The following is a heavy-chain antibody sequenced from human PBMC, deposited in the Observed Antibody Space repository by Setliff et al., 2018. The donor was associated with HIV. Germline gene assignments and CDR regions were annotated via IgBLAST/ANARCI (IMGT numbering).Heavy chain of an antibody. CDR2: IYDVGVT. D-gene: IGHD3-10*01. J-gene: IGHJ5*02. V-gene: IGHV4-59*08. CDR3: AKRRGSGTLYDAFDP. CDR1: GGPLRTFH. Sequence: PSETLSLTCTVSGGPLRTFHWTWLRQAPGKGLEWLGHIYDVGVTNYNPSLKNRVSISLDASQTRCSLTLASVTATDTAVYFCAKRRGSGTLYDAFDPWGQGILVTVSS.